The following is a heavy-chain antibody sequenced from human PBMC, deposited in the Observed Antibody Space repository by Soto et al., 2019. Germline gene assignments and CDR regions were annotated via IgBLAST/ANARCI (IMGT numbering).Heavy chain of an antibody. V-gene: IGHV3-48*02. J-gene: IGHJ6*02. CDR2: ISSSSSTI. D-gene: IGHD2-2*01. CDR3: ARESGDIVVTPAADSEGYYYYYGMDV. Sequence: EVQLVESGGGLVQPGGSLRISCAASGFTFSSYSMNWVRQAPGKGLEWASYISSSSSTIYYADSVKGRFTISRDNAKNSLYMQMNSLRDEDTAVYYCARESGDIVVTPAADSEGYYYYYGMDVWGQGTSVTFS. CDR1: GFTFSSYS.